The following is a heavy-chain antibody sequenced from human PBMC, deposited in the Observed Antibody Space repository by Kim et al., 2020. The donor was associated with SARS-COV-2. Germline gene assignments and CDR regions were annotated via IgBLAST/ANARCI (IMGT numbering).Heavy chain of an antibody. D-gene: IGHD2-2*01. CDR3: ARDSLSGCSSTSCYLYYYYYMDV. Sequence: SVKVSCKASGGTFSSYAISWVRQAPGQGLEWMGRIIPILGIANYAQKFQGRVTITADKSTSTAYMELSSLRSEDTAVYYCARDSLSGCSSTSCYLYYYYYMDVWGKGTTVTVSS. CDR2: IIPILGIA. V-gene: IGHV1-69*04. J-gene: IGHJ6*03. CDR1: GGTFSSYA.